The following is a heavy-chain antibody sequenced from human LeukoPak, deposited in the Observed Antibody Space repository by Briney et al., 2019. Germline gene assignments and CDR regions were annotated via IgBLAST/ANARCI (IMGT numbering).Heavy chain of an antibody. V-gene: IGHV3-30*02. D-gene: IGHD3-22*01. J-gene: IGHJ3*02. CDR3: ARETTYYYDSSGYYYEGGAFDI. CDR1: GFTFSSYG. CDR2: IRYDGSNK. Sequence: GGSLRLSCAASGFTFSSYGMHWVRQAPGKGLEWVAFIRYDGSNKYYADSVKGRFTISRDNSKNTLYLQMNSLRAEDTAVYYCARETTYYYDSSGYYYEGGAFDIWGQGTMVTVSS.